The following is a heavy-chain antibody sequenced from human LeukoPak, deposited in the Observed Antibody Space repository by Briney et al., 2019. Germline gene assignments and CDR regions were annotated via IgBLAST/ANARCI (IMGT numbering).Heavy chain of an antibody. CDR1: GGTFSSYA. V-gene: IGHV1-69*13. CDR2: IIPIFGTA. J-gene: IGHJ3*02. D-gene: IGHD5-24*01. Sequence: AASVKVSCKASGGTFSSYAISWVRQAPGQGLEWMGGIIPIFGTANYAQKFQGRVTITADESTSTAYMELSSLRSEDTAVYYCARETDGYDAFDIWGQGTMVTVSS. CDR3: ARETDGYDAFDI.